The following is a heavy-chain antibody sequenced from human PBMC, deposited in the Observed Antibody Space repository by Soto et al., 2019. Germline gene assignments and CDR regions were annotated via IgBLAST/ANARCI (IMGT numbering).Heavy chain of an antibody. J-gene: IGHJ5*02. CDR2: INHSGST. CDR1: GGSFSGYY. V-gene: IGHV4-34*01. Sequence: PSETLSLTCAVYGGSFSGYYWSWIRQPPGEGLEWIGEINHSGSTNYNPSLKSRVTISVDTSKNQFSLKLSSVTAADTAVYYCARGSYGSGKGKNWFDPWGQGTLVTVSS. CDR3: ARGSYGSGKGKNWFDP. D-gene: IGHD3-10*01.